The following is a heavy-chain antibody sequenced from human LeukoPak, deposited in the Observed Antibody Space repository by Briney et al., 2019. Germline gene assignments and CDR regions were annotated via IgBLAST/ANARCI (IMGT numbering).Heavy chain of an antibody. Sequence: GGSLRLSCAASGFTFSSYAMSWVRQAPGKGLEWVSAISGSGGSTYYADSVKGRFTISRDNSKNTLYLQMNSLRAEDTAVYYCARRRTMVRGVLYGMDVWGQGTTVTVSS. CDR1: GFTFSSYA. V-gene: IGHV3-23*01. CDR2: ISGSGGST. J-gene: IGHJ6*02. CDR3: ARRRTMVRGVLYGMDV. D-gene: IGHD3-10*01.